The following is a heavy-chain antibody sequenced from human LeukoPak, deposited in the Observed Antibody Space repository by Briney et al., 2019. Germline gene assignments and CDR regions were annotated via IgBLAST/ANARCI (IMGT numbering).Heavy chain of an antibody. J-gene: IGHJ4*02. CDR1: GFTFSSYG. V-gene: IGHV3-33*06. CDR2: IWYDGSNK. Sequence: GRSLRLSCAASGFTFSSYGMHWVRQAPGKGLEWVAVIWYDGSNKYYADSVKGRFTISRDNSKNTLYLQMSSLRAEDTAVYYCAKDLYSSGWALLDCWGQGTLVTVSS. CDR3: AKDLYSSGWALLDC. D-gene: IGHD6-19*01.